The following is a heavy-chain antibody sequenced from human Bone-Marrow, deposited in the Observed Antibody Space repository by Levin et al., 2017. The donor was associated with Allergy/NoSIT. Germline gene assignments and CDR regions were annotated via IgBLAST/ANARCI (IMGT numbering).Heavy chain of an antibody. Sequence: GGSLRLSCKASGYSFTGFYLHWIRQAPRHGLEWMGWISPNSGGTNYAQKFQGRVTMSRDTSISTAYMELSRLRSDDTAVYYCSRRPHYYDSSGYYGSHAFDIWGQGTMVTVSS. V-gene: IGHV1-2*02. CDR2: ISPNSGGT. CDR1: GYSFTGFY. J-gene: IGHJ3*02. D-gene: IGHD3-22*01. CDR3: SRRPHYYDSSGYYGSHAFDI.